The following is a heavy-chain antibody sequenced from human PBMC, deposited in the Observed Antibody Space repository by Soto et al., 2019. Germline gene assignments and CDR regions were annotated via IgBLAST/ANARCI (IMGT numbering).Heavy chain of an antibody. CDR1: GFTFNNYW. V-gene: IGHV3-74*01. Sequence: GGSLRLSCAASGFTFNNYWMHWVRQAPGQGPEWVSRIKGDGTTINYADSVKGRFTISRDNARNTLYLQMNSLRAEDTAVYYCARLLDLASFGEIDDYWGQGTLVTVSS. CDR3: ARLLDLASFGEIDDY. CDR2: IKGDGTTI. D-gene: IGHD3-3*01. J-gene: IGHJ4*02.